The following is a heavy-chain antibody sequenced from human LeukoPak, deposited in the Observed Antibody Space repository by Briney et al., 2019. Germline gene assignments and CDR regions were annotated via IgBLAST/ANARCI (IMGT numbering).Heavy chain of an antibody. J-gene: IGHJ5*02. CDR3: ARGVLRYFDWFQAGNWFDP. CDR2: IAYDGSDK. Sequence: PGGSLRLSCAASGFTFSSYAMHWVRQAPGKGLECVALIAYDGSDKYYADSVKGRFTISRDNSKNTLYLQMNSLRAEDTAAYYCARGVLRYFDWFQAGNWFDPWGQGTLVTVSS. V-gene: IGHV3-30*04. CDR1: GFTFSSYA. D-gene: IGHD3-9*01.